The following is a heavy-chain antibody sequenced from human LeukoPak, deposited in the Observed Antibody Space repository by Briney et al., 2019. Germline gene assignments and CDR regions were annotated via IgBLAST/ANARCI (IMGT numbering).Heavy chain of an antibody. J-gene: IGHJ4*02. CDR1: GGSFSGYY. CDR2: ANDGGSN. CDR3: ASRTYNTYNSDWFFDY. V-gene: IGHV4-34*01. Sequence: SETLSLTCAVYGGSFSGYYWSWIRQPPGKGLEWIGEANDGGSNNNNPSLKSRVTISLDTSKNQLSLKLRSMTAADTAVYFCASRTYNTYNSDWFFDYWAQEPLVPVPS. D-gene: IGHD6-19*01.